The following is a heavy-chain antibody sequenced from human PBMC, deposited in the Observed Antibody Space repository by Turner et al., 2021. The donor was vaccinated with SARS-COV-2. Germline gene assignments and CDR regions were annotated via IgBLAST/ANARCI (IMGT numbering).Heavy chain of an antibody. V-gene: IGHV4-39*01. CDR1: GGSIRCSSYY. CDR3: ASPGGNSGWFFAYDI. CDR2: IYYSGST. J-gene: IGHJ3*02. D-gene: IGHD6-19*01. Sequence: QLPLQESGPGLVMPSATLSLTCTVSGGSIRCSSYYWGWIRQPPGKGLEWIGSIYYSGSTYYNPSLKSRVTISVDTSKNQFSLKLNSVTAADTAVYYCASPGGNSGWFFAYDIWGQGTMVAVSS.